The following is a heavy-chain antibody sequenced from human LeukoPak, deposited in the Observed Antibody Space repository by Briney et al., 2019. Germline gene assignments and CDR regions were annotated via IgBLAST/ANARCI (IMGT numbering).Heavy chain of an antibody. CDR2: IYSGGST. D-gene: IGHD1-26*01. Sequence: PGGSLRLSCAASGFIVSSNYMSWVRQAPGKGPEWVSVIYSGGSTYYADSVKGRFTISRDNSKNTVDLQMNDLRAEDTAVYYCARSWDARLNFDYWGQGTLVTVSS. CDR3: ARSWDARLNFDY. V-gene: IGHV3-66*02. CDR1: GFIVSSNY. J-gene: IGHJ4*02.